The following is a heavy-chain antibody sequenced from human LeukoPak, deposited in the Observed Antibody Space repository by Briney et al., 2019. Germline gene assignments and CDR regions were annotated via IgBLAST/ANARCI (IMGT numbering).Heavy chain of an antibody. CDR2: ISSSSSYI. CDR1: GFTLSSYS. D-gene: IGHD2-2*01. Sequence: GGSLRLSCVASGFTLSSYSMNWVRQAPGKGLEWFSCISSSSSYIYYADSVKGRFTISRDNAKNSLYLQMNSLRVEDTAVYYCARDGKVVPAAPYGGWFDPWGQGTLVTVSS. V-gene: IGHV3-21*01. CDR3: ARDGKVVPAAPYGGWFDP. J-gene: IGHJ5*02.